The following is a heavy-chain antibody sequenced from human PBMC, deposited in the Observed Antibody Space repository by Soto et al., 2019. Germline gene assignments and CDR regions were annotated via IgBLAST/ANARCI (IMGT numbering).Heavy chain of an antibody. Sequence: QVQLQESGPGLVKPSQTLSLTCTVSGGSISSGGYYWSWIRQHPGKGLEWIGYIYYSGSTYYNPSLKSRVTISVDTSKSLFSLRLSSVTAADTAVYYCAREIYDSSGYYYFAYWGQGTLVAVSS. CDR2: IYYSGST. J-gene: IGHJ4*02. CDR1: GGSISSGGYY. CDR3: AREIYDSSGYYYFAY. D-gene: IGHD3-22*01. V-gene: IGHV4-31*03.